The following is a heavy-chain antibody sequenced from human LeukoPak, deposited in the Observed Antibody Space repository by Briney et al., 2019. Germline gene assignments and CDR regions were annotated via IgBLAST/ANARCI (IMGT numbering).Heavy chain of an antibody. V-gene: IGHV3-23*01. Sequence: PGGSLRLSCAASGFTFSSYAMSWVRQAPGKGLEWVSAISGSGGCIYYADSVKGRFTISRDNAKNSLYLQMNSLRAEDTAVYYCARRKSGSYPYMDVWGQGTTVTVSS. CDR3: ARRKSGSYPYMDV. CDR2: ISGSGGCI. D-gene: IGHD1-26*01. CDR1: GFTFSSYA. J-gene: IGHJ6*02.